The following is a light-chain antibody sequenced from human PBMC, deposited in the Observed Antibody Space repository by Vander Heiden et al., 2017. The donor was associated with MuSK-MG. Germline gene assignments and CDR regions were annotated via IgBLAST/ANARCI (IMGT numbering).Light chain of an antibody. Sequence: QSALTQPPSASGSPGQSFTLSCPGPSSDVGGYTYVSWNQQHLGKAPKLMIYEFSKRPAGGPDLFSGSKSGNPASLTVSGLQAEDEADYYCSSYAGRNKGVFGTGTKFTVL. CDR1: SSDVGGYTY. V-gene: IGLV2-8*01. CDR2: EFS. J-gene: IGLJ1*01. CDR3: SSYAGRNKGV.